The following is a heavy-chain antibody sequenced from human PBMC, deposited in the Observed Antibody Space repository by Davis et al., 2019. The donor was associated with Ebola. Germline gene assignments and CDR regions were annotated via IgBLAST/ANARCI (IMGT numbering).Heavy chain of an antibody. V-gene: IGHV4-59*12. CDR2: IYYSGST. CDR1: GGSISSYY. CDR3: ARDQGYCSSTSCYRYYGMDV. D-gene: IGHD2-2*01. J-gene: IGHJ6*02. Sequence: MPGGSLRLSCTVSGGSISSYYWCWIRQPPGKGLEWIGYIYYSGSTNYNPSLKSRVTISVDTSKNQFSLKLSSVTAADTAVYYCARDQGYCSSTSCYRYYGMDVWGQGTTVTVSS.